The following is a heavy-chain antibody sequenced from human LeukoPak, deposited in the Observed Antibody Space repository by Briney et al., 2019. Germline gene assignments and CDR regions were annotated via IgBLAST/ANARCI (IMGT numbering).Heavy chain of an antibody. Sequence: GGSLRLSCAASGFTFSSYAMSWVRQAPGKGLEWVSAISGSGGSTYYADSVKGRFTISRDNSKNTLYLQMNSLRAEDTAVYYCARGLISIAAAGFNDAFDIWGQGTMVAVSS. J-gene: IGHJ3*02. CDR2: ISGSGGST. D-gene: IGHD6-13*01. V-gene: IGHV3-23*01. CDR3: ARGLISIAAAGFNDAFDI. CDR1: GFTFSSYA.